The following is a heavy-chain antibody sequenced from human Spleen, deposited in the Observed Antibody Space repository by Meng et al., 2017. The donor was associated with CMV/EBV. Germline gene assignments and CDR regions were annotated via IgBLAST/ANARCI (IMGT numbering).Heavy chain of an antibody. D-gene: IGHD6-13*01. CDR3: AGHVLLGEFTSSWYWFDP. CDR1: GGSISSYY. V-gene: IGHV4-59*08. Sequence: SETLSLTCTVSGGSISSYYWSWIRQPPGKGLEWIGYIYYSGSTNYNPSLKSRVTISVDTSKNQFSLKLSSVTTADTAVYYCAGHVLLGEFTSSWYWFDPWGQGTLVTVSS. CDR2: IYYSGST. J-gene: IGHJ5*02.